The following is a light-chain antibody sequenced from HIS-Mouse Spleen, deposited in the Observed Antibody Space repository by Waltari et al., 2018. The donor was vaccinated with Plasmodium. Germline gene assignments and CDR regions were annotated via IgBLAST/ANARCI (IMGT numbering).Light chain of an antibody. J-gene: IGKJ2*01. Sequence: EIVLTQSPGTLSLSPGERATLSCRASQSVSSSYLAWYQQKPCQAPRLLIYGASSRAPGIPDRFSGSGSGTDFTLTISRLEPEDFAVYYCQQYGSSPYTFGQGTKLEIK. CDR2: GAS. CDR3: QQYGSSPYT. CDR1: QSVSSSY. V-gene: IGKV3-20*01.